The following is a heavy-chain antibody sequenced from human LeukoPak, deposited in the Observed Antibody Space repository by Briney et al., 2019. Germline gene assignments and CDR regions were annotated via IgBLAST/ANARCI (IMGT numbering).Heavy chain of an antibody. CDR2: MNPNSGNT. CDR1: GYTFTSYG. CDR3: ARSSSWDYYYMDV. Sequence: ASVKVSCKASGYTFTSYGISWVRQAPGQGLEWMGWMNPNSGNTGYAQKFQGRVTITRNTSISTAYLELSSLRSEDTAVYYCARSSSWDYYYMDVWGKGTTVTVSS. V-gene: IGHV1-8*03. D-gene: IGHD6-13*01. J-gene: IGHJ6*03.